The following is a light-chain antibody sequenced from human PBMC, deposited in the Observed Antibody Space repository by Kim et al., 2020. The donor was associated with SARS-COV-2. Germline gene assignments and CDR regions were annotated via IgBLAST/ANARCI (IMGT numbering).Light chain of an antibody. CDR2: AAS. CDR3: QQDGYTPPT. Sequence: GEGATLRCGARQSGISNYVAWYQGKPGQAPRLLIYAASSRATGIPDRFSGSGSGRDFTITISRLEPEDFAVYDCQQDGYTPPTFGGGTKVDIK. CDR1: QSGISNY. V-gene: IGKV3-20*01. J-gene: IGKJ4*01.